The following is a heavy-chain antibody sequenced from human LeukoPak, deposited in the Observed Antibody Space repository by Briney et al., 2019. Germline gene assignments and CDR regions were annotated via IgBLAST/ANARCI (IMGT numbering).Heavy chain of an antibody. V-gene: IGHV4-39*01. Sequence: SETLSLTCTVSIGSISSQPDYWVWIRQTPGQGLEWIASIHYRGHTFYNPSLKSRITISVDTSKNQMSLWLNSVTAADTAAYYCAKQRAYRGEWAFDIWGQGTRVIVS. CDR1: IGSISSQPDY. CDR3: AKQRAYRGEWAFDI. CDR2: IHYRGHT. D-gene: IGHD3-10*01. J-gene: IGHJ3*02.